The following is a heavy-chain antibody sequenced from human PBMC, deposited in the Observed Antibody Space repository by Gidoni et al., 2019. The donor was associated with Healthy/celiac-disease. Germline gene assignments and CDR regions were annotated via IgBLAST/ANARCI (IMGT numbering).Heavy chain of an antibody. CDR2: ISSSSYI. CDR1: GFTFSSYS. D-gene: IGHD2-15*01. Sequence: EVQLVESGGGLVKPGGSLRLSCAASGFTFSSYSRNWVRQAPGKGLEWVSSISSSSYIYYADSVKGRFTISRDNAKNSLYLQMNSLRAEDTAVYYCARDEGWSYDYWGQGTLVTVSS. CDR3: ARDEGWSYDY. V-gene: IGHV3-21*01. J-gene: IGHJ4*02.